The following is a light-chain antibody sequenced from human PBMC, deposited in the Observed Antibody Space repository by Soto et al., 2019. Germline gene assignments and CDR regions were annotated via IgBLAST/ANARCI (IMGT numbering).Light chain of an antibody. CDR2: GAT. V-gene: IGKV3-15*01. Sequence: IVMTQSPATLAVSPGETRTLSCRASQSVSSSYLAWYQQKPGQAPRLLIHGATTRATGIPARFSGSGSGTEFTLTISSLQSEDFAVYYCQQYNNWPRTFGQGTKVDIK. CDR3: QQYNNWPRT. CDR1: QSVSSSY. J-gene: IGKJ1*01.